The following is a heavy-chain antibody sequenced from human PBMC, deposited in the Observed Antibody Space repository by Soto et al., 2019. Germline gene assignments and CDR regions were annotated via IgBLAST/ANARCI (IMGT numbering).Heavy chain of an antibody. CDR3: ARDGRGTGSS. V-gene: IGHV4-31*03. D-gene: IGHD2-2*01. J-gene: IGHJ4*02. Sequence: QVQLQESGPGLVKPSQTLSLTCTVSGGSISSGGYYWSWIRQHPGKGLEWIGYIYYSGSTYYNPSSKSRFIISVDTSKNQSCMKLSSVTAADTAVYYFARDGRGTGSSWGQGTLVTVSS. CDR1: GGSISSGGYY. CDR2: IYYSGST.